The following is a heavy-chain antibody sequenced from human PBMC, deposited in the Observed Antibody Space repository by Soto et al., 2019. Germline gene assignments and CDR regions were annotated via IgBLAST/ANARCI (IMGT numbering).Heavy chain of an antibody. V-gene: IGHV4-59*01. D-gene: IGHD6-6*01. J-gene: IGHJ5*02. CDR1: GGSISSYY. CDR3: AGWKKYSSSS. CDR2: IYYSGST. Sequence: SETLSLTCTVSGGSISSYYWSWIRQPPGKGLEWIGYIYYSGSTNYNPSLKSRVTISVDTSKNQFSLKLSSVTAADTAVYYCAGWKKYSSSSWGQGTLVTAPQ.